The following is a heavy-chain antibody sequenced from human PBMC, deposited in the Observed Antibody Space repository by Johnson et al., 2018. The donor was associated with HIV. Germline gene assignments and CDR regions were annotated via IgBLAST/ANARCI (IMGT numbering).Heavy chain of an antibody. D-gene: IGHD3-10*01. J-gene: IGHJ3*02. Sequence: VQLVESGGGLVQPGGSLRLSCAVSGYSVTGYNMNWVRQAPVKGLEWVSVIYTGSDSTSYTDSVKDRFTISRDSSKNAVYLQMSSLRAEDTALYYCARDPKRSGRYYKDAFDIWGQGTMVTVSS. V-gene: IGHV3-66*01. CDR3: ARDPKRSGRYYKDAFDI. CDR2: IYTGSDST. CDR1: GYSVTGYN.